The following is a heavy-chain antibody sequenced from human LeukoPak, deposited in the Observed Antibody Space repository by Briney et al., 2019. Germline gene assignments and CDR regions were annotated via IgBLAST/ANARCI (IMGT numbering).Heavy chain of an antibody. J-gene: IGHJ4*02. D-gene: IGHD4-23*01. V-gene: IGHV3-23*01. CDR3: AKNPGAYGGRSVDY. Sequence: GGSLRLSCGVSGFMFSRNAMGWVRQAPGKGLEWVSTISDTGSITLYADSVKGRFTISRGNSKNMLYLQMNSLRVEDTAVYYCAKNPGAYGGRSVDYWGQGTLVTVSS. CDR1: GFMFSRNA. CDR2: ISDTGSIT.